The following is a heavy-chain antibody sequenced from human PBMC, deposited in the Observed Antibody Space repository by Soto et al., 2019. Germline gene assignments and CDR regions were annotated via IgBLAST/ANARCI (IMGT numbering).Heavy chain of an antibody. CDR2: ISGSGGST. CDR1: GFTFSSYA. V-gene: IGHV3-23*01. CDR3: AKDGGRDIVLMVYATNDAFDI. Sequence: GGSLRLSCAASGFTFSSYAMSWVRQAPGKGLEWVSGISGSGGSTYYADSVKGRFTISRDDSKNTLYLQMNSLRAEDTAVYYCAKDGGRDIVLMVYATNDAFDIWGQGTMVTVSS. J-gene: IGHJ3*02. D-gene: IGHD2-8*01.